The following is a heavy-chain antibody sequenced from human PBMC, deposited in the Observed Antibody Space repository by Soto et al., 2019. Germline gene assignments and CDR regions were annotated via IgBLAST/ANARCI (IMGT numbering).Heavy chain of an antibody. CDR1: GFTFRDYY. CDR3: ARDIVLVPAAQYYYYYYGMDV. D-gene: IGHD2-2*01. Sequence: QVQLVESGGGLVKPGGSLRLSCAASGFTFRDYYMSWIRQAPGKGLEWVSYISSSGSTIYYADSVKGRFTISRDNAKNSLYLQMNSLRAEDTAVYYCARDIVLVPAAQYYYYYYGMDVWGQGTTVTVSS. CDR2: ISSSGSTI. V-gene: IGHV3-11*01. J-gene: IGHJ6*02.